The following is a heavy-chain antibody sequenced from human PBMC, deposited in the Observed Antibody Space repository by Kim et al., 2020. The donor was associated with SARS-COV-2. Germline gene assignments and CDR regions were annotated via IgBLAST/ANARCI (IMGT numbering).Heavy chain of an antibody. Sequence: GSLRLSCAASGFTFSDYYMSWIRQAPGKGLEWVSYISSSSSYTNYADSVKGRFTISRDNAKNSLYLQMNSLRAEDTAVYYCARDRRYDILTGYSPFDYWGQGTLVTVSS. J-gene: IGHJ4*02. CDR3: ARDRRYDILTGYSPFDY. CDR2: ISSSSSYT. CDR1: GFTFSDYY. V-gene: IGHV3-11*06. D-gene: IGHD3-9*01.